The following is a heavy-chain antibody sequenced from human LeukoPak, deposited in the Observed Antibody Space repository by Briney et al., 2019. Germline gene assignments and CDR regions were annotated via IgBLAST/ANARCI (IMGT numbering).Heavy chain of an antibody. J-gene: IGHJ4*02. V-gene: IGHV4-34*01. CDR1: GGSFSGYY. D-gene: IGHD2-8*02. CDR3: AAVGSGTGAFGY. CDR2: INHSGST. Sequence: PSETLSLTCAVYGGSFSGYYWSWIRQPPGKGLEWIGEINHSGSTNYNPSLKSRVTISVDTSKNQFSLKLSSVTAADTAVYYCAAVGSGTGAFGYWGQGTLVTVSS.